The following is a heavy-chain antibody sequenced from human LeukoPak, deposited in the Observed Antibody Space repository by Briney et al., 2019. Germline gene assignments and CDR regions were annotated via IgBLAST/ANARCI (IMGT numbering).Heavy chain of an antibody. Sequence: SQTLSLTSSISGDSVSSNSAAWNWIRQSPSRGLEWLGRTYYRSKSYNDYAVSVKSRITINPDTSKNQFSLQLNSVTPEDTAVYYCARENPAGQQLADFDYWGQGTLVTVSS. J-gene: IGHJ4*02. CDR1: GDSVSSNSAA. D-gene: IGHD6-13*01. V-gene: IGHV6-1*01. CDR3: ARENPAGQQLADFDY. CDR2: TYYRSKSYN.